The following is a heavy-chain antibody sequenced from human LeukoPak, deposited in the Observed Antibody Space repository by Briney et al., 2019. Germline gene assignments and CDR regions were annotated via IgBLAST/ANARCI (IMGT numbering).Heavy chain of an antibody. CDR3: AREASGLYAY. D-gene: IGHD6-19*01. Sequence: ASVKVSCKASGFTFTDYYMHWVRQAPGQGLEWVGWINPNSGATAYAQKFQGRVTVTRDTPINTAYMDLSMLTSDDTAMYYCAREASGLYAYWGQGTLVTVSS. CDR2: INPNSGAT. CDR1: GFTFTDYY. J-gene: IGHJ4*02. V-gene: IGHV1-2*02.